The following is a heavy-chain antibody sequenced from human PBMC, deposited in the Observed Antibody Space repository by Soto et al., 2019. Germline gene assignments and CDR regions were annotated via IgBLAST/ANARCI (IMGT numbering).Heavy chain of an antibody. CDR1: GGSISSGDYY. CDR2: IYYSGST. Sequence: SETLSLTCTVSGGSISSGDYYWSWIRQPPGKGLEWIGYIYYSGSTYYNPSLKSRITISVNTSKNQFSLRLTSVTAADTAVYYCAREVDSPTLYYFDYWGQGTLVTVSS. J-gene: IGHJ4*02. D-gene: IGHD2-15*01. V-gene: IGHV4-30-4*01. CDR3: AREVDSPTLYYFDY.